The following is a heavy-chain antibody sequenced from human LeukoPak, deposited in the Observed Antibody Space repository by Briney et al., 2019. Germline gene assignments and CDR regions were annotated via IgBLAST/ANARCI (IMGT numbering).Heavy chain of an antibody. V-gene: IGHV4-59*12. Sequence: SETLSLTCTVSGGSISSYYWSWIRQPPGKGLEWIGSIYYSGSTYYNPSLKSRVTISVDTSKNQFSLKLSSVTAADTAVYYCARDRGYDFWSGFDAFDIWGQGTMVTVSS. CDR2: IYYSGST. CDR1: GGSISSYY. J-gene: IGHJ3*02. D-gene: IGHD3-3*01. CDR3: ARDRGYDFWSGFDAFDI.